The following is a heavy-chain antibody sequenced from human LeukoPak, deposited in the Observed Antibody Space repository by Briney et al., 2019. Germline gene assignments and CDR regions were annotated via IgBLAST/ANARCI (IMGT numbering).Heavy chain of an antibody. V-gene: IGHV4-39*07. CDR2: ISYSGGS. D-gene: IGHD6-13*01. J-gene: IGHJ4*02. CDR1: GDSISSSSYY. CDR3: ARLGAAAEGTLFDY. Sequence: SETLSLTCTVSGDSISSSSYYWGWIRQPPGKGLEWIGSISYSGGSYYTPSLRSRVTISVDTSKNQFSLKLSSVTAADTAVYYCARLGAAAEGTLFDYWGQGTLVTVSS.